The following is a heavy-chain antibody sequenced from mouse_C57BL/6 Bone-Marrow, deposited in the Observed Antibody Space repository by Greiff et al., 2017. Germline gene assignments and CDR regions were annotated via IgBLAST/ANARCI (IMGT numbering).Heavy chain of an antibody. Sequence: VQLQQSGAELVRPGASVTLSCKASGYTFTDYELHWVKQTPVHGLEWIGAIDPETGGTAYNQKFKGKAILTADKSSSTAYMELRSLTSEDSAVYYCTPSCYDFDYWGQGTTLTVSS. J-gene: IGHJ2*01. V-gene: IGHV1-15*01. CDR1: GYTFTDYE. D-gene: IGHD1-1*01. CDR2: IDPETGGT. CDR3: TPSCYDFDY.